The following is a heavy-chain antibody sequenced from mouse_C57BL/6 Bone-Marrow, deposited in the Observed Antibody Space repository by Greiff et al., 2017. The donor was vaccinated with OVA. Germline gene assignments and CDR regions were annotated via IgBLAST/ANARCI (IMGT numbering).Heavy chain of an antibody. CDR3: ARSGSSGSSYYFDY. J-gene: IGHJ2*01. CDR1: GYTFTSYW. CDR2: IDPSDSYT. D-gene: IGHD3-2*02. Sequence: VQLQQPGAELVMPGASVKLSCKASGYTFTSYWMHWVKQRPGQGLEWIGEIDPSDSYTNYNQKFKGKSTLTVDKSSSTAYMQLSSLTSEDSAVYYCARSGSSGSSYYFDYWGQGTTLTVSS. V-gene: IGHV1-69*01.